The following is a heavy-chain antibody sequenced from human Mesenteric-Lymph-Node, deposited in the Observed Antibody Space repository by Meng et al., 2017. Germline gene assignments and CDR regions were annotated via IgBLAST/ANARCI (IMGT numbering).Heavy chain of an antibody. CDR1: GFTFSSYS. V-gene: IGHV3-21*01. Sequence: GGSLRLSCAASGFTFSSYSMNWVRQAPGKGLEWVSSISSSSSYIYYADSVKGRFTISRDNAKNSLYLQMNSLRAEDTAVYYCARDLWFGELQSGYWGQGTLVTVSS. J-gene: IGHJ4*02. D-gene: IGHD3-10*01. CDR3: ARDLWFGELQSGY. CDR2: ISSSSSYI.